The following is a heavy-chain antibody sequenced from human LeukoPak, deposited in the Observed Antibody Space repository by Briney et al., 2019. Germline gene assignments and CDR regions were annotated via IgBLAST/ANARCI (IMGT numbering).Heavy chain of an antibody. V-gene: IGHV3-30*02. Sequence: GGSLRLSCAASGFTFNNYWMSWVRQAPGKGLEWVAFIRYDGSNKYYADSVKGRFTISRDNSKNTLYLQMNSLRAEDTAVYYCAKDFGMVVYYFDYWGQGTLVTVSS. CDR1: GFTFNNYW. CDR3: AKDFGMVVYYFDY. D-gene: IGHD3-3*01. J-gene: IGHJ4*02. CDR2: IRYDGSNK.